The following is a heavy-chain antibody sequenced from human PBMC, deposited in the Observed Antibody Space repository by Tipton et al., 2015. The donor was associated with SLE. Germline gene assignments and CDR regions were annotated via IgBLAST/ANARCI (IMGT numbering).Heavy chain of an antibody. V-gene: IGHV4-34*01. CDR1: GGSFSGYY. CDR3: ARYHAALFDY. J-gene: IGHJ4*02. D-gene: IGHD6-6*01. Sequence: GLVKPSETLSLTCAVYGGSFSGYYWSWIRQPPGKGLEWIGEINHSGSTNYNPSLKSRVTISVDTSKNQFSLKLSSVTAADTAVYYCARYHAALFDYWGQGTLVTVSS. CDR2: INHSGST.